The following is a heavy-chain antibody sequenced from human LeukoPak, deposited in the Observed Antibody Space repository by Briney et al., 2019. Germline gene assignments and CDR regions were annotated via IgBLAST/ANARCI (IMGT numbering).Heavy chain of an antibody. CDR1: GGSISSFY. CDR2: IYSTGSN. V-gene: IGHV4-4*07. Sequence: PSETLSLTCAVSGGSISSFYWSWIRQPAGKGLEWIGRIYSTGSNNNNPSLESRVTMSVDTSKNQFSLKLSSVTAADTAVYFCARLGRAVAGTTYYYYDYMDVWGKGTTVTVSS. D-gene: IGHD6-19*01. CDR3: ARLGRAVAGTTYYYYDYMDV. J-gene: IGHJ6*03.